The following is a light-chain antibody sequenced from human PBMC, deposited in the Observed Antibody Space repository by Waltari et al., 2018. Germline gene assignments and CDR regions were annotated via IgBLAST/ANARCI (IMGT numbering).Light chain of an antibody. CDR1: SREVGGYNC. J-gene: IGLJ1*01. CDR2: EVS. CDR3: SSYTSSSTYV. V-gene: IGLV2-14*01. Sequence: QSALSQPASVSGSPGQSITISWTGTSREVGGYNCVSWYQQHPGKAPKLMIYEVSNRPSGVSNRFSGSKSGNTASLTISGLQAEDEADYYCSSYTSSSTYVFGTGTKVPVL.